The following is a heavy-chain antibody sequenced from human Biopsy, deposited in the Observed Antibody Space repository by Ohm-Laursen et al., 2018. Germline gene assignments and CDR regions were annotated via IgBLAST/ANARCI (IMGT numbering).Heavy chain of an antibody. Sequence: SSVKVSCKAPGGTFSNYGVNWVRQAPGQSLEWLGGSIPILGTGNYAQKFQDRVTVAADTSTSTATMELRCLRSDDTAVYYCATKLTGYFHHWGQGTLVIVSS. CDR2: SIPILGTG. CDR1: GGTFSNYG. J-gene: IGHJ1*01. V-gene: IGHV1-69*06. D-gene: IGHD3-9*01. CDR3: ATKLTGYFHH.